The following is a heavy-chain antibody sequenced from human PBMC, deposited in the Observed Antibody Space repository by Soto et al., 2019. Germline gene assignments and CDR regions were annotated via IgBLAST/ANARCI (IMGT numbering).Heavy chain of an antibody. V-gene: IGHV4-4*07. CDR1: GGVMNRQY. Sequence: SQDRCHRCSGSGGVMNRQYWTGCRQPAGKGLEWIGRIYSSGSTKYNPSLKSRVTMSLDPSKNKFSLRMTSVTADDKAVYYCARGQRFSDWLDHWGQGKLVTVS. J-gene: IGHJ5*02. CDR3: ARGQRFSDWLDH. D-gene: IGHD3-3*01. CDR2: IYSSGST.